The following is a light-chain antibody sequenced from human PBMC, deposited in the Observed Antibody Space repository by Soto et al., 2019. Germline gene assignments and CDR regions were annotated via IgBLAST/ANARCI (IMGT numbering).Light chain of an antibody. J-gene: IGKJ2*01. V-gene: IGKV1-33*01. CDR2: DAS. Sequence: DIQMTQSPSSLSASVGDRVTITCQASQDISNYLNWYQQKPGKAPKLLIYDASNVETGVPSRFSGSGSGTDFTFTISSLQPEDIATYNCQQYDNLPPYTFGQGTKLEIK. CDR3: QQYDNLPPYT. CDR1: QDISNY.